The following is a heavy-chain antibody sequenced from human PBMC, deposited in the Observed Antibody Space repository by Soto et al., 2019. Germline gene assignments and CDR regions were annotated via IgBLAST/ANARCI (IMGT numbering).Heavy chain of an antibody. CDR3: ARRISSSGEFDSVSHTEY. J-gene: IGHJ4*02. CDR2: IYYSGST. CDR1: GGSIISSSYY. D-gene: IGHD3-16*01. Sequence: PSETLSLTCTVSGGSIISSSYYWGLIRQPPGKGLEWIGSIYYSGSTYYNPSLKSRVTISVDTSKNQFSLRLSSVTAADTAVYYCARRISSSGEFDSVSHTEYWGEGTLVTVSS. V-gene: IGHV4-39*01.